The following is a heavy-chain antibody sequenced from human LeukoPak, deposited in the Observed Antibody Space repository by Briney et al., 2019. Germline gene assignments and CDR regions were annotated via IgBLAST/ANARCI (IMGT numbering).Heavy chain of an antibody. CDR2: INPNSGGT. CDR1: GYTFTGYY. V-gene: IGHV1-2*02. J-gene: IGHJ4*02. CDR3: ARSGYHERYYFDY. D-gene: IGHD3-9*01. Sequence: ASVKVSCKASGYTFTGYYMHWVRQAPGQGLEWMGWINPNSGGTNYAQKFQGRVTMTRDTSISTAYMELGRLRSDDTAVYYCARSGYHERYYFDYWGQGTLVTVSS.